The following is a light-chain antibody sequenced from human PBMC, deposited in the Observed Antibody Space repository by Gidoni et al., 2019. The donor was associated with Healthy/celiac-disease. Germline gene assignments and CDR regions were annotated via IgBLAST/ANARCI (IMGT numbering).Light chain of an antibody. CDR1: QSISSY. Sequence: DFLIPHSPSSLSASVGDRVTITCRASQSISSYLNWYQQKPGKAPKLLIYAASSLQSGVPSRLSGSGSGTEFTLTISSLQPEDFATYYGQQGYSTSWTFGQGTKVEIK. CDR2: AAS. J-gene: IGKJ1*01. CDR3: QQGYSTSWT. V-gene: IGKV1-39*01.